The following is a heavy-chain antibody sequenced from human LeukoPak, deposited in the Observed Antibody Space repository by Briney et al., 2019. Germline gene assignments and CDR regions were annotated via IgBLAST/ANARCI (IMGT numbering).Heavy chain of an antibody. V-gene: IGHV4-59*01. Sequence: PSETLSLTCTVSGGSIYTYYWTWIRQPPGKGLEWIGYIYYSGSTNYNPSLKSRVTVSVDTSKNQFSLKLTSVTPADTAVYYCARVSSAGIVAAYLDYWGQGTLVTVSS. J-gene: IGHJ4*02. CDR3: ARVSSAGIVAAYLDY. D-gene: IGHD1-26*01. CDR1: GGSIYTYY. CDR2: IYYSGST.